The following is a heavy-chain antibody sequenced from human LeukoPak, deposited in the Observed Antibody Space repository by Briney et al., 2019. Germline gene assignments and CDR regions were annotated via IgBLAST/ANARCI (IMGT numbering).Heavy chain of an antibody. CDR1: GFTFSSYA. D-gene: IGHD6-19*01. CDR3: AKDPSEQWLVRWTYYFDY. CDR2: ISGSGGST. V-gene: IGHV3-23*01. Sequence: GGSLRLSCAASGFTFSSYAMIWVRQAPGKGLEWVSAISGSGGSTYYADSVKGRFTISRDNSKNTLYLQMNSLRAEDTAVYYCAKDPSEQWLVRWTYYFDYWGQGTLVTVSS. J-gene: IGHJ4*02.